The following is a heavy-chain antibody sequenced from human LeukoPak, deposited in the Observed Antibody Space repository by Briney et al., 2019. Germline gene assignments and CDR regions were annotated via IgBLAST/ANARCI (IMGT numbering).Heavy chain of an antibody. J-gene: IGHJ3*02. CDR3: ARDPRGTYYYDSSAFDI. Sequence: SETLSLTCTVSGGSISSYYWSWMRQPPGKGLEWIGYIYYSGSTNYNPSLKSRVTISVDTSKNQFSLKLSSVTAADTAVYYCARDPRGTYYYDSSAFDIWGQGTMVTVSS. D-gene: IGHD3-22*01. CDR1: GGSISSYY. V-gene: IGHV4-59*01. CDR2: IYYSGST.